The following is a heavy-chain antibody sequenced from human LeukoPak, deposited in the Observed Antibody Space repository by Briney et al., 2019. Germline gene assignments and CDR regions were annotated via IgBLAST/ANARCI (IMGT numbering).Heavy chain of an antibody. CDR1: GFTFSSYA. J-gene: IGHJ4*02. V-gene: IGHV3-30-3*01. CDR3: ATAVEMATITGFDY. CDR2: ISYDGSNK. D-gene: IGHD5-24*01. Sequence: GGSLRLSCAASGFTFSSYAMHWVRQAPGEGLEWVAVISYDGSNKYYADSVKGRFTISRDNSKNTLYLQMNSLRAEDTAVYYCATAVEMATITGFDYWGQGTLVTVSS.